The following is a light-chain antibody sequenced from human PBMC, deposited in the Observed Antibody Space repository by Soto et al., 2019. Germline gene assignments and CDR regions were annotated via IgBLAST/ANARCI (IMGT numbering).Light chain of an antibody. CDR2: EVS. CDR1: SSDVGGYNY. V-gene: IGLV2-14*01. Sequence: QPGLTQPASVSGSPGHAITISCTGTSSDVGGYNYVSWYQQHPGKAPKLMIYEVSNRPSGVSNRFSGSKSGNTASLTISGLQAEDEADYYCSSYTSSSTLGVFGTGTKVTVL. CDR3: SSYTSSSTLGV. J-gene: IGLJ1*01.